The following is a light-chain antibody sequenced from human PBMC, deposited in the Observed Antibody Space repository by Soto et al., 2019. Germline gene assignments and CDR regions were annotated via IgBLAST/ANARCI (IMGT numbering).Light chain of an antibody. J-gene: IGLJ1*01. CDR3: SSYSISTAYL. CDR1: SSDVGGYHY. CDR2: EAN. V-gene: IGLV2-14*01. Sequence: QSVLTQPASVSGSPGQSITISCTGTSSDVGGYHYVSWYQLLPGKAPKLILFEANIRPSGVSYRFSGSKSGNTASLTISGLQAEDEADYFCSSYSISTAYLFGTGTKVTVL.